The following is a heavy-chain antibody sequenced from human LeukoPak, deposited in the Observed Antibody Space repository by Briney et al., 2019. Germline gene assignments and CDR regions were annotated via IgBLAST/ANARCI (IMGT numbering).Heavy chain of an antibody. CDR3: ARHDGSSWYYAFDV. V-gene: IGHV4-59*08. J-gene: IGHJ3*01. D-gene: IGHD6-13*01. CDR2: IYYSGSP. Sequence: SEALSLTCTVSGVSISSYCWSWIRQPPGKGLEWIGYIYYSGSPNYSTALKSRVTISLDTSKNQFSLKLSSVTAADKAVYYCARHDGSSWYYAFDVWGQGTMVTVSS. CDR1: GVSISSYC.